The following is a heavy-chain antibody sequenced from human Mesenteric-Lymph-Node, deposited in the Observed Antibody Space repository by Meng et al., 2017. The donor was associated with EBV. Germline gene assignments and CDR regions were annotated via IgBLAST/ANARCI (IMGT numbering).Heavy chain of an antibody. CDR3: VRGPWNN. J-gene: IGHJ4*02. V-gene: IGHV3-53*02. D-gene: IGHD1/OR15-1a*01. Sequence: EVQGVGIGGGLIHPGGSLRLSCAAFGFIVSGHYMSWVRQAPGKGLEWVSVIYTDGSTYCADSVKGRFTISRDNSKNTLFIQMNNLRVDDTAVYYCVRGPWNNWGQGTLVTVSS. CDR1: GFIVSGHY. CDR2: IYTDGST.